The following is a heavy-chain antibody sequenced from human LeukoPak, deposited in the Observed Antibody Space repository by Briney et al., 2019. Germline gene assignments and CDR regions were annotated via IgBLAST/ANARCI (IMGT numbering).Heavy chain of an antibody. Sequence: GPVKVSCKASGYTFTTYDINWVRQPTGQGLEWMGWMNPNSGNTGYAQRFQGRVTMTRNTSINTAYMELSSLTSEDTAVYYCARETTIPPYYFDYWGLGTLVTVSS. CDR1: GYTFTTYD. CDR2: MNPNSGNT. J-gene: IGHJ4*02. D-gene: IGHD3-9*01. V-gene: IGHV1-8*01. CDR3: ARETTIPPYYFDY.